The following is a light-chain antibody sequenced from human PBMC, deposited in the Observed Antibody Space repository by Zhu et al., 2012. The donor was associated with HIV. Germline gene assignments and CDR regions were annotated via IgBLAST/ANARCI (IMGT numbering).Light chain of an antibody. J-gene: IGKJ4*01. CDR2: GAT. Sequence: EIVLTQSPGTLSLSPGESATLSCRASQSVRNRYLAWYQQRPGEAPRLLMFGATSRATDISDRFSGGGSGTDFTLTISSLEPEDFAVYYCHQRRNRPLTFGGGTRVGI. CDR1: QSVRNRY. CDR3: HQRRNRPLT. V-gene: IGKV3D-20*02.